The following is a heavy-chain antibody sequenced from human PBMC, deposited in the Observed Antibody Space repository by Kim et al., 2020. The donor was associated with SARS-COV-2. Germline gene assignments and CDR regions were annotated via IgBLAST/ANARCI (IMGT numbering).Heavy chain of an antibody. CDR1: GFTFSSYA. CDR2: ISYDGSNK. Sequence: GGSLRLSYAASGFTFSSYAMHWVRQAPGKGLEWVAVISYDGSNKYHADSVRGRFTISRDNSKNTLYLQMNSLRAEDTAAYYCARDPGGLAALAGTRYYY. V-gene: IGHV3-30*04. D-gene: IGHD6-19*01. CDR3: ARDPGGLAALAGTRYYY. J-gene: IGHJ6*01.